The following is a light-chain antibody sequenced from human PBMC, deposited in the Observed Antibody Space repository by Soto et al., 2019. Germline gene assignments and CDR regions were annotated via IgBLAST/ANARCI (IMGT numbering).Light chain of an antibody. J-gene: IGLJ2*01. CDR2: DVS. CDR1: SGEVGSYNY. V-gene: IGLV2-14*01. CDR3: SSYTSSSTLVV. Sequence: QSALTQPASMSGSPGQSITISCTGTSGEVGSYNYVSWCQQHPGKAPKLMIYDVSNRPSGVSNLFSGSKSGNTASLTISGLQAEDEADYYCSSYTSSSTLVVFGGGTQLTVL.